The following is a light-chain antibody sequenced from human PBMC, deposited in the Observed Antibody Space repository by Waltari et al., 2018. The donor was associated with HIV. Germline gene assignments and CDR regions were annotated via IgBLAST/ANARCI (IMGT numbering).Light chain of an antibody. CDR3: QQTYSPPRT. CDR1: QTIANY. J-gene: IGKJ5*01. Sequence: DIQMTQSPSSLSASIGDTVTITCRASQTIANYLNWYQQHSGRVPKLLIYLTSTLQTGVPSRFSGRGSGTLFSLIINDVQPEDLATYFCQQTYSPPRTFGPGTRLE. CDR2: LTS. V-gene: IGKV1-39*01.